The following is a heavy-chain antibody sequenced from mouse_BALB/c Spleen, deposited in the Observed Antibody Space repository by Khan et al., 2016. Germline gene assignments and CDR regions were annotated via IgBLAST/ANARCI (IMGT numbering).Heavy chain of an antibody. CDR2: INPDSRTI. V-gene: IGHV4-1*02. J-gene: IGHJ3*01. Sequence: EVKLLESGGGLVQPGGSLKLSCAASGFDFRRYWMSWVRQAPGKGLEWIGEINPDSRTINYTPSLKDKFTISRDNAKNTLYLQMSKVRSEYTALYYCARAGYYGYLAYWGQGTLVSVSA. CDR1: GFDFRRYW. CDR3: ARAGYYGYLAY. D-gene: IGHD1-1*01.